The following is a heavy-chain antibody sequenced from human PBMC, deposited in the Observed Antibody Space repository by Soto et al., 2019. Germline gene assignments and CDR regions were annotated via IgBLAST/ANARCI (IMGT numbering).Heavy chain of an antibody. Sequence: QVQLQQWGAGLLKPSETLSLNCAVNGGSLSGYYWSWIRQPPGKGLGWIGEIKDGGYTNYSPSLTSRATISSDRSNDQFSLRLNSVTAADTGVYYCARGQEGVVATHWDQGALVTVSS. CDR3: ARGQEGVVATH. CDR2: IKDGGYT. CDR1: GGSLSGYY. J-gene: IGHJ4*02. V-gene: IGHV4-34*01. D-gene: IGHD5-12*01.